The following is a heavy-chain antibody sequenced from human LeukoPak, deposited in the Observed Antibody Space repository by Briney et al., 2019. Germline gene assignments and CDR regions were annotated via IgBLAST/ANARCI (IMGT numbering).Heavy chain of an antibody. CDR1: GDSIINYY. CDR3: ARHPMYSTSPSYFDS. CDR2: IYYSGST. V-gene: IGHV4-59*08. D-gene: IGHD5-18*01. J-gene: IGHJ4*02. Sequence: SETLSLTCTVSGDSIINYYWNWIRQPPGKGLEWIGYIYYSGSTNYNPSLKSRVTMSVDTSKNQFSLKLSSATAADTAVYYCARHPMYSTSPSYFDSWGQGTLVTVSS.